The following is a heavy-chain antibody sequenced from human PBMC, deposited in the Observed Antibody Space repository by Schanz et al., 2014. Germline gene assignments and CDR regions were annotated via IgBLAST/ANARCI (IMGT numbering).Heavy chain of an antibody. D-gene: IGHD4-17*01. CDR3: AKVGFKTTMVNSFDFDC. V-gene: IGHV1-18*04. CDR2: INVYNGDT. CDR1: GYTFPSYG. Sequence: QVQLVQSGSEVKKPGASVKVSCKASGYTFPSYGISWVRQAPGQGLEWMGWINVYNGDTKFAKTFQDRVTLTTDTSTSTAYMELRSLRSDDTAVYYCAKVGFKTTMVNSFDFDCWGQGTLVTVSS. J-gene: IGHJ4*02.